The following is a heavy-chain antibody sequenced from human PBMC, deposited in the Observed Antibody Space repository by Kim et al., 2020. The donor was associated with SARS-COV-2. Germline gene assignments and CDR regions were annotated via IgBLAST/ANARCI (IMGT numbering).Heavy chain of an antibody. J-gene: IGHJ5*02. V-gene: IGHV3-48*02. CDR3: ARSGSGYFDP. Sequence: TIHYADSVKGRFTISRDNAKNSLYLQMNSLRDEETAVYYCARSGSGYFDPWGQGTLVTVSS. CDR2: TI. D-gene: IGHD3-10*01.